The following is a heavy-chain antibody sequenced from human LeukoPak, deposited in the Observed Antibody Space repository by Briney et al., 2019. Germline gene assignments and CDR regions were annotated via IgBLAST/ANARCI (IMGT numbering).Heavy chain of an antibody. Sequence: GGSLRLSCAASGFTFYDYGMRSVRPAPGKGLEWVSGINWNGGSTGYADSVKGRFTISRDNAKSSLYLQMNSPRAEDTAVYYCARAPGGGDDYGDYWGQGTLVTVSS. CDR2: INWNGGST. D-gene: IGHD3-10*01. J-gene: IGHJ4*02. CDR1: GFTFYDYG. CDR3: ARAPGGGDDYGDY. V-gene: IGHV3-20*04.